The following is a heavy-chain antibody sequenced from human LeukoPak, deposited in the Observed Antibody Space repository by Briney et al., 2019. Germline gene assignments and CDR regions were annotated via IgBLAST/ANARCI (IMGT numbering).Heavy chain of an antibody. Sequence: PGRSLRLSCAASGFTFRTYGMNWVRQAPGKGLEWVSVIYSGGSTYYADSVKGRFTISRDNSKNTLYLQMNSLRAEDTAVYYCARDFMATITDYWGQGTLVTVSS. J-gene: IGHJ4*02. D-gene: IGHD5-24*01. CDR3: ARDFMATITDY. V-gene: IGHV3-66*01. CDR1: GFTFRTYG. CDR2: IYSGGST.